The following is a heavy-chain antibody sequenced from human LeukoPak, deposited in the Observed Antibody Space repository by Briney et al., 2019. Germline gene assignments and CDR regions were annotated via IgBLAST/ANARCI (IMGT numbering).Heavy chain of an antibody. Sequence: SETLSLTCTVSGGSISSSSYYWGWIRQPPGKGLEWIGRIYTSGSTNYNPSLKSRVTISVDTSKNQFSLKLSSVTAADTAVYYCARDWPSRYSYGPYYYYYMDVWGKGTTVTVSS. CDR2: IYTSGST. V-gene: IGHV4-39*07. J-gene: IGHJ6*03. CDR3: ARDWPSRYSYGPYYYYYMDV. D-gene: IGHD5-18*01. CDR1: GGSISSSSYY.